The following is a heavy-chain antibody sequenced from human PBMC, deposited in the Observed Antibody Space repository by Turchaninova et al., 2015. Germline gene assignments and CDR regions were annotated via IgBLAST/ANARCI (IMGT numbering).Heavy chain of an antibody. Sequence: QVQLVESGGGVVLTGRSLRLSWAAVGLTLNVKGLHWVRPAPGKGLEWVSVISEEGTNKYYADSVKGRCTISRDNSKNTLYLQMNGLRAYDTAVYYCAKDRFIWFGGAYGMDVWGHGTTVTVSS. CDR2: ISEEGTNK. V-gene: IGHV3-30*18. CDR1: GLTLNVKG. D-gene: IGHD3-10*01. J-gene: IGHJ6*02. CDR3: AKDRFIWFGGAYGMDV.